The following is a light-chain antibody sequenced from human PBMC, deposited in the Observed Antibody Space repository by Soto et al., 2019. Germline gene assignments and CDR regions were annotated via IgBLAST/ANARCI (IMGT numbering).Light chain of an antibody. Sequence: QSLLTQPASVSASPGQSISISCTGSISDVGGYNYVSWYQQLPGKAPKLMIFEVTNRPSGVSNRFSGSKSGNTASLTISGLQAEDEADYFCRSYTIRSTLVFGTGTKVTVL. CDR2: EVT. CDR1: ISDVGGYNY. CDR3: RSYTIRSTLV. V-gene: IGLV2-14*01. J-gene: IGLJ1*01.